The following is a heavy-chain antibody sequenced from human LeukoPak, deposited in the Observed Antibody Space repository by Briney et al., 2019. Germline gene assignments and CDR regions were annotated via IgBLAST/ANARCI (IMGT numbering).Heavy chain of an antibody. J-gene: IGHJ4*02. Sequence: SVKVSCKASGGTFSSYAISWVRQAPGQGLEWMGRIIPILGIANYAQKFQGRVTITADKSTSTAYMELGSLRSEDTAVYYCARDYGIVGATFDYWGQGTLVTVSS. D-gene: IGHD1-26*01. V-gene: IGHV1-69*04. CDR3: ARDYGIVGATFDY. CDR2: IIPILGIA. CDR1: GGTFSSYA.